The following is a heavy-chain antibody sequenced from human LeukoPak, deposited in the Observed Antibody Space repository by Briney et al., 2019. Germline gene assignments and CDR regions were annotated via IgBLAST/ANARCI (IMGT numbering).Heavy chain of an antibody. J-gene: IGHJ6*02. Sequence: GRSLRLYCAASGVTFDDYALHWVRQAPGKGLEWVSGISWNSGSIGYADSVKGRFTISRDNAKNSLYLQMNSLRAEDTALYYCAKDIGPVVVVIKPHYGMDVWGQGTTVTVSS. CDR1: GVTFDDYA. CDR3: AKDIGPVVVVIKPHYGMDV. D-gene: IGHD3-22*01. V-gene: IGHV3-9*01. CDR2: ISWNSGSI.